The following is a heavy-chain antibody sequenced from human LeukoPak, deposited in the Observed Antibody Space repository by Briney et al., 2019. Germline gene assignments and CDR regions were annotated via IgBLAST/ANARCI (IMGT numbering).Heavy chain of an antibody. CDR1: VDTFSSYA. V-gene: IGHV1-69*13. CDR3: ARLGSRYHFGSGSYHTICTY. J-gene: IGHJ4*02. D-gene: IGHD3-10*01. Sequence: SLKVSCKASVDTFSSYAISWVRQAPGQGLEWVGGIIPLSGTANYAQRFQSRVTITPDESPSTAYMGLSSLPAEDTAVYYSARLGSRYHFGSGSYHTICTYWGQGTLVTVSS. CDR2: IIPLSGTA.